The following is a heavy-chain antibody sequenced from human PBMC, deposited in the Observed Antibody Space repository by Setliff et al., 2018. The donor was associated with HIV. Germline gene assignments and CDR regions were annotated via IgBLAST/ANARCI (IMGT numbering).Heavy chain of an antibody. V-gene: IGHV3-48*03. J-gene: IGHJ3*02. D-gene: IGHD1-26*01. CDR1: GFTFSTYD. Sequence: PGGSLRLSCAASGFTFSTYDMNWVRQAPGKGLEWISYITSGGGTIYHADSVKGRFTISRDNAKNSLYLQMNSLRPEDTAVYFCARGGSYFPIDIWGQGTMVTVSS. CDR3: ARGGSYFPIDI. CDR2: ITSGGGTI.